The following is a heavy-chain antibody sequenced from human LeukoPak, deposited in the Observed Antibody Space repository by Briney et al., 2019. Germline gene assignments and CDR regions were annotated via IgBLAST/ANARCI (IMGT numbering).Heavy chain of an antibody. D-gene: IGHD3-22*01. Sequence: GGSLRLSCAASGFTFSNYAMSWVRQAPGKGLEWVSAISGSGGSTYYADSVKGRFTISRDNSKNTLYLQMNSLRAEDTAVYYCATSITMIVVAAHRTDYWGQGTLVTVSS. CDR1: GFTFSNYA. CDR2: ISGSGGST. CDR3: ATSITMIVVAAHRTDY. J-gene: IGHJ4*02. V-gene: IGHV3-23*01.